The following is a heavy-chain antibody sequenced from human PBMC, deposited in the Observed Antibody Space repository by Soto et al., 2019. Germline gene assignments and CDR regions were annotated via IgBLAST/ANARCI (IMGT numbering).Heavy chain of an antibody. CDR1: GGTFRIYG. D-gene: IGHD2-2*01. J-gene: IGHJ6*02. CDR3: ARDHCNSTSCLTSYGMDV. V-gene: IGHV1-69*01. CDR2: ITPMLGAA. Sequence: QVPLVQSGAEVKKTGSSVKVSCKASGGTFRIYGLNWVRQAPGQGLEWMGGITPMLGAAEYAQKYQGRVTITADESTSTAYMEVRSLRSEDTAVYYCARDHCNSTSCLTSYGMDVWGQGTTVIVSS.